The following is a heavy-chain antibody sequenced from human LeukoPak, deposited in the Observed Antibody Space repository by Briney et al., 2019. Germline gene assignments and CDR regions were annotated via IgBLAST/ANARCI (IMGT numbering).Heavy chain of an antibody. Sequence: PSETLSLTCTVSGFSISSYYWSWIRQPPGKGLEWVGHIYYSGSTNYNPSLKSRVSISVNTSNNQFSLKLSTMTAADTAVYYCARWAEHGASPGNWGRGTLVAVSS. CDR1: GFSISSYY. V-gene: IGHV4-59*01. D-gene: IGHD6-19*01. J-gene: IGHJ4*02. CDR2: IYYSGST. CDR3: ARWAEHGASPGN.